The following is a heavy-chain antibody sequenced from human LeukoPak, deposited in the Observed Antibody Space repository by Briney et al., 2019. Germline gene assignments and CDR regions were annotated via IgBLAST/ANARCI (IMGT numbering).Heavy chain of an antibody. CDR1: VYTVTGCN. J-gene: IGHJ4*02. D-gene: IGHD2-2*01. V-gene: IGHV1-2*02. Sequence: ASLKVSFNASVYTVTGCNINWDGGGPGQRPGKWGGMNPNSGGTNYAQKFQGRVTMTRDTSISTAYMELSRLRSDDTAVYYCARGYCSSTSCRSSNHDYWGQGTLVTVSS. CDR2: MNPNSGGT. CDR3: ARGYCSSTSCRSSNHDY.